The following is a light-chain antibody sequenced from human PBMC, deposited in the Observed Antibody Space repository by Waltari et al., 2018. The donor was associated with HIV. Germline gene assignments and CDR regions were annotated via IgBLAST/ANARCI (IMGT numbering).Light chain of an antibody. CDR2: GNS. V-gene: IGLV1-40*01. Sequence: QSVLTQPPSVSGAPGQRVTISCTGSNSNIGAGYDIHWYLQLPGTAPKPRIFGNSNRPSGVPDRFSGPKSGTSASLAITGLQVEDEADYYCQSYDSSLSGWVFGGGTKLTVL. J-gene: IGLJ3*02. CDR1: NSNIGAGYD. CDR3: QSYDSSLSGWV.